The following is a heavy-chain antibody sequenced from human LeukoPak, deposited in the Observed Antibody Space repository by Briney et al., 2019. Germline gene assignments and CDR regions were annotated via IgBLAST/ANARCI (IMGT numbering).Heavy chain of an antibody. V-gene: IGHV4-59*12. J-gene: IGHJ5*02. D-gene: IGHD3-22*01. CDR1: GGSISSYS. CDR2: IYYSGSI. CDR3: AFITTANNWFDP. Sequence: SSETLSLTCTVSGGSISSYSWSWIRQPPGKGLEWVGYIYYSGSINYNAALKSRVTMSVDKSKNQFSLKLSSVTAADTAVYYCAFITTANNWFDPWGQGTLVTVSS.